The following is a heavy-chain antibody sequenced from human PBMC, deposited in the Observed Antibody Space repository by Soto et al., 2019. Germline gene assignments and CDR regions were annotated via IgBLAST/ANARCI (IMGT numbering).Heavy chain of an antibody. CDR3: ARDSLQTYDILTGYWPGWYYYGMDV. V-gene: IGHV6-1*01. J-gene: IGHJ6*02. Sequence: PSQTLSLTCAISGDSVSSDSAAWNWIRQSPSRGLEWLGRTYYRSKWYNDYAVSVKSRITINPDTSKNQFSLQLNSVTPEDTAVYYCARDSLQTYDILTGYWPGWYYYGMDVWGQGTTVTVSS. D-gene: IGHD3-9*01. CDR1: GDSVSSDSAA. CDR2: TYYRSKWYN.